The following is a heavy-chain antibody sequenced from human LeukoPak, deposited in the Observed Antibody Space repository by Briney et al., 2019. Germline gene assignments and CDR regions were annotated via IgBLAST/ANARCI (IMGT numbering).Heavy chain of an antibody. J-gene: IGHJ4*02. CDR2: VYTTGSP. Sequence: PSETLSLTCTVSVGSISNYYWIWIRQPAGKGREWIRRVYTTGSPNYNPSLKSRVTMSVDTSKNQFSLRLTSVTAADTAVYFCARTTPNSSSWGYYFDYWGQGILVTASS. D-gene: IGHD6-6*01. V-gene: IGHV4-4*07. CDR1: VGSISNYY. CDR3: ARTTPNSSSWGYYFDY.